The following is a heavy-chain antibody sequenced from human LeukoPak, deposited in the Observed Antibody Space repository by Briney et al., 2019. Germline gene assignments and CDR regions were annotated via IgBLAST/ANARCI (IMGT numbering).Heavy chain of an antibody. CDR1: GFTFSSYS. CDR3: ARKIVGATIDY. Sequence: GGSLRLSCATSGFTFSSYSMNWVRQAPGKGLEWVSSITSSGTYKYYADSVKGRFTISRDNAKNSLYLQMNSLGVEDTAVFYCARKIVGATIDYWGQGILVTVSS. V-gene: IGHV3-21*01. D-gene: IGHD2/OR15-2a*01. CDR2: ITSSGTYK. J-gene: IGHJ4*02.